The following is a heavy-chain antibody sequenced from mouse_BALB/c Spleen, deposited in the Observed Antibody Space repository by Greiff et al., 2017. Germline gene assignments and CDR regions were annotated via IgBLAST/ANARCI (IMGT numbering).Heavy chain of an antibody. CDR2: INPSTGYT. CDR3: ARDDYDPFAY. CDR1: GYTFTSYW. J-gene: IGHJ3*01. V-gene: IGHV1-7*01. Sequence: QVQLQQSGAELAKPGASVKMSCKASGYTFTSYWMHWVKQRPGQGLEWIGYINPSTGYTEYNQKFKDKATLTADKSSSTAYMQLSSLTSEDSAVYYCARDDYDPFAYWGQGTLVTVSA. D-gene: IGHD2-4*01.